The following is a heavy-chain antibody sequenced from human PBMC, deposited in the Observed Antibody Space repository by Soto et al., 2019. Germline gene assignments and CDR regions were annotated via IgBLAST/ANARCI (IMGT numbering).Heavy chain of an antibody. CDR3: ARNIYDTYGMDV. J-gene: IGHJ6*02. V-gene: IGHV3-64*01. Sequence: GSSLTLSCAASGFTFRSYAMHWVRQAPGKGLEYVSAISSNGGSTYYANSVKGRFTISRDNSKNTLYLQMGSLRAEDMAVYYCARNIYDTYGMDVWGQGT. D-gene: IGHD3-3*01. CDR2: ISSNGGST. CDR1: GFTFRSYA.